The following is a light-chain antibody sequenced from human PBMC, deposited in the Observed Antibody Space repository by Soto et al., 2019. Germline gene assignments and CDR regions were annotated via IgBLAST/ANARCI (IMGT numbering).Light chain of an antibody. J-gene: IGKJ1*01. CDR2: DAS. CDR1: QRSSSW. Sequence: DIQMTQSPSSLSASVGDRVTITCRASQRSSSWLAWYQQKPGKAPKLLIYDASSLESGVPTRFSGSGSGTEFTLTISSLQPDDFATYYCQQYNSYATFGQGTKVDIK. V-gene: IGKV1-5*01. CDR3: QQYNSYAT.